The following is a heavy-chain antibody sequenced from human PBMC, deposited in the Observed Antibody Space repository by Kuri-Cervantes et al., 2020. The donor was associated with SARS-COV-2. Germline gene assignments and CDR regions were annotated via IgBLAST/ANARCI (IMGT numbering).Heavy chain of an antibody. J-gene: IGHJ6*02. D-gene: IGHD1-26*01. CDR1: GLTFSVYG. V-gene: IGHV3-48*01. CDR2: ISSSSSTI. CDR3: ASEVIPNPSEKYAYYGLDV. Sequence: GGSLRLSCAASGLTFSVYGLNWVRQAPGKGLEWVPYISSSSSTIHYADSVKGRFTISRDNAKKSLFLQMNSLRAEDTAVYYCASEVIPNPSEKYAYYGLDVWGQGTTVTVSS.